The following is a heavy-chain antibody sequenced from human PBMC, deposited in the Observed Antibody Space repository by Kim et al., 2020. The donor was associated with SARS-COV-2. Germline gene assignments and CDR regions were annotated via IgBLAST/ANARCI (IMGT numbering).Heavy chain of an antibody. D-gene: IGHD3-10*01. Sequence: GGSLRLSCAASGFTFSSYAMHWVRQAPGKGLEWVAVISYDGSNKYYADSVKGRFTISRDNSKNTLYLQMNSLRAEDTAVYYCARDQEILWFGVEGMSVWGGGSTVTVSS. V-gene: IGHV3-30*03. CDR1: GFTFSSYA. CDR2: ISYDGSNK. J-gene: IGHJ6*04. CDR3: ARDQEILWFGVEGMSV.